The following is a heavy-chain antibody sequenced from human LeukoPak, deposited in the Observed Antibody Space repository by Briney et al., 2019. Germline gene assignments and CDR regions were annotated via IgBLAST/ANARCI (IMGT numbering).Heavy chain of an antibody. V-gene: IGHV4-31*03. Sequence: PSETLSLTCTVSGGSISSGGYYWSWIRQHPGKGLEWIGYIYYSGSTYYNPSLKSRVTISVDTSKNQFSLKLSSVTAADTAVYYCARARGYYDSSGYYIRLRYFDYWGQGTLVTVSS. CDR1: GGSISSGGYY. CDR3: ARARGYYDSSGYYIRLRYFDY. CDR2: IYYSGST. J-gene: IGHJ4*02. D-gene: IGHD3-22*01.